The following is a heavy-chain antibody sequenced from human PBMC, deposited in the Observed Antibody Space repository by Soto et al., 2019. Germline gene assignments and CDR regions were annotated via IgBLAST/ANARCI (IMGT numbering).Heavy chain of an antibody. CDR1: GFTFSDYY. D-gene: IGHD3-10*01. Sequence: PGGSLRLSCAASGFTFSDYYMSWIRQAPGKGLEWVSYISSSSSYTDYADSVKGRFTISRDNAKNSLYLQVNSLRVEDTAVYYCARVYYGLGTKGAFDIWGQGTMVTVSS. CDR3: ARVYYGLGTKGAFDI. V-gene: IGHV3-11*05. CDR2: ISSSSSYT. J-gene: IGHJ3*02.